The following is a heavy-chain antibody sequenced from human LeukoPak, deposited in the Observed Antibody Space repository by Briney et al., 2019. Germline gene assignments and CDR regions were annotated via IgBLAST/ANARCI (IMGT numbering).Heavy chain of an antibody. CDR3: AKDYGDYPNWFDP. Sequence: GGSLRLSCAASGFTFDDYAMHWVRQVPGKGLEWVSGISWNSGSIGYADSVKGRFTISRDNSKNTLYLQMNSLRAEDTAVYYCAKDYGDYPNWFDPWGQGTLVTVSS. J-gene: IGHJ5*02. V-gene: IGHV3-9*01. D-gene: IGHD4-17*01. CDR2: ISWNSGSI. CDR1: GFTFDDYA.